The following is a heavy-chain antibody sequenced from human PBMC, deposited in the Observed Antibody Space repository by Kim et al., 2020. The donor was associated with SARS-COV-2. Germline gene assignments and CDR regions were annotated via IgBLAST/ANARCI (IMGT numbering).Heavy chain of an antibody. CDR3: AGDRRDSSSLCWFDP. J-gene: IGHJ5*02. Sequence: SETLSLTCTVSGGSINSYDCWSWVRQPPGKGLEWIGEIYHSGSTNYNPSLKSRVTISVDKSKSQFSRKLTSVTAADPATYFCAGDRRDSSSLCWFDPWGQGTLVIVSS. CDR1: GGSINSYDC. D-gene: IGHD2-2*01. CDR2: IYHSGST. V-gene: IGHV4-4*02.